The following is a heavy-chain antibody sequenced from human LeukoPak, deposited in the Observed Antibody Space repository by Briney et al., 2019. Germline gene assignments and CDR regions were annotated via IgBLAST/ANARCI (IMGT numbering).Heavy chain of an antibody. J-gene: IGHJ4*02. V-gene: IGHV5-10-1*01. D-gene: IGHD6-13*01. CDR3: ARQTRQQLVR. CDR2: IDPSDSYT. Sequence: GESLKISCKGSGYSFTSYLISWVRQMPVKGLEWMGRIDPSDSYTNYSPSFQGHVTISADKSISTAYLQWSSLKASDTAMYYCARQTRQQLVRWGQGTLVTVSS. CDR1: GYSFTSYL.